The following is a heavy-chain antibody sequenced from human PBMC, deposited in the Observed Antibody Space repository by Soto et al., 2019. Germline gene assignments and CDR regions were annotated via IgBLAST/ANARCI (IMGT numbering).Heavy chain of an antibody. V-gene: IGHV3-21*01. CDR2: ISSTTNYI. CDR1: GFTFSRYS. CDR3: ASEYEALTSYFDY. Sequence: EVQLLESGGGLVRPGGSLTLSCAASGFTFSRYSMNWVRQAPGKGLEWVSSISSTTNYIYYADSMKGRFTVSRDNAKNSVYLDMNTLSAEDTDVYYFASEYEALTSYFDYWGQVTLVTVSS. J-gene: IGHJ4*02. D-gene: IGHD3-3*01.